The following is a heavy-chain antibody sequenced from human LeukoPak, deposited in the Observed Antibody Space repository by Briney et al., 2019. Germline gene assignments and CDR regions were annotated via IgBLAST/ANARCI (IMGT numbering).Heavy chain of an antibody. J-gene: IGHJ4*02. V-gene: IGHV3-23*01. CDR2: ISGSGGST. CDR1: GFTFSSYA. D-gene: IGHD3-3*01. Sequence: GGSLRLSCAASGFTFSSYAMSWVRQAPGKGLEWVSAISGSGGSTYYADSVKGRFTISRDNAKNSLYLQMNSLRDEDTAVYYCARDLRWRPGSGFDYWGQGTLVTVSS. CDR3: ARDLRWRPGSGFDY.